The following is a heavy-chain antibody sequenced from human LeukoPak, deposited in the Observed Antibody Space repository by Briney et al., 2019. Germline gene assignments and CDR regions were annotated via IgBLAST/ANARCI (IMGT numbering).Heavy chain of an antibody. CDR2: INHGGNT. V-gene: IGHV4-34*01. J-gene: IGHJ4*02. CDR1: GGSFSGYY. Sequence: PSETLSLTCAVYGGSFSGYYWSWIRQPPGKGLEWIGEINHGGNTDSNPSLRSRVTISVDTSKNQFSLKLSSMTAADTAVYYCARGGGSSGYYYDYWGQGTRVTVSS. CDR3: ARGGGSSGYYYDY. D-gene: IGHD3-22*01.